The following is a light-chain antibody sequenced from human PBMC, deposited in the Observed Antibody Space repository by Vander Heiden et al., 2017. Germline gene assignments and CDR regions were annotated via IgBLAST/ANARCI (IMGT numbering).Light chain of an antibody. CDR1: QSISSY. V-gene: IGKV1-39*01. J-gene: IGKJ1*01. CDR2: AAS. Sequence: DIQMTQSPSSPSASVGDRVTIPCRASQSISSYLNWDQQKPGKAPKLLIYAASSLQSGVPSKFSGSGSGTDFTLTISSLQPEDFATYYCQQSYSTPRTFGQGTKVEIK. CDR3: QQSYSTPRT.